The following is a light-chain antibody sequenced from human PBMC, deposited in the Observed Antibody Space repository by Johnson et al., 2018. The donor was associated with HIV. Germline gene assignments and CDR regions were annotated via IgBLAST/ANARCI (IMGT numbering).Light chain of an antibody. J-gene: IGLJ1*01. CDR3: GTWDSSLSAYV. V-gene: IGLV1-51*02. Sequence: QSVLTQPPSVSAAPGQKVTISCSGSSSNIGNNYVSWYQQLPGTAPKLLIYENNKRPSGIPDRFSGSKSGTSATLGITGLQTGDEADYYCGTWDSSLSAYVSGTWTNVTVL. CDR2: ENN. CDR1: SSNIGNNY.